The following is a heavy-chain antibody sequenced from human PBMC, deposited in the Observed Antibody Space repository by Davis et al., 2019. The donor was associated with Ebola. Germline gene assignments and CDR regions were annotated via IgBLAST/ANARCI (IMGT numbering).Heavy chain of an antibody. D-gene: IGHD6-19*01. CDR1: GFTFSSYA. V-gene: IGHV3-30-3*01. J-gene: IGHJ4*02. CDR2: ISYDGSNK. CDR3: ARGRHSSGWYGVDY. Sequence: GGSLRLSCAASGFTFSSYAMHCVRQAPGKGLEWVAVISYDGSNKYYADSVKGRFTISRDNSKNTLYLQMNSLRAEDTAVYYCARGRHSSGWYGVDYWGQGTLVTVSS.